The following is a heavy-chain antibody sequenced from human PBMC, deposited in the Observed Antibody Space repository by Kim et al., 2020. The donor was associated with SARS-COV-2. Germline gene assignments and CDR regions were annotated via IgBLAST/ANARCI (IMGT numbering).Heavy chain of an antibody. CDR2: IYYSGST. CDR1: GGSISSGGYY. Sequence: SETLSLTCTVSGGSISSGGYYWSWIRQHPGKGLEWIGYIYYSGSTYYNPSLKSRVTISVDTSKNQFSLKLSSVTAADTAVYYCALLTWGIMDVWGQGTTVTVSS. CDR3: ALLTWGIMDV. V-gene: IGHV4-31*03. D-gene: IGHD3-16*01. J-gene: IGHJ6*02.